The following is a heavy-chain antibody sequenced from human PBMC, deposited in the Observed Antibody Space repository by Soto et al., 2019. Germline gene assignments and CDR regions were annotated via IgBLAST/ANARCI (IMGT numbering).Heavy chain of an antibody. V-gene: IGHV3-23*01. CDR3: AKGTYYYGSAPYYFDY. CDR1: GFTFSSFA. D-gene: IGHD3-10*01. Sequence: GSLRLSCTASGFTFSSFAMSWVRQAPGKGLEWVSCISGSGRGAYYADSVKGRFTISRDNSKNTLYLQMNSLRAEDTAVYYCAKGTYYYGSAPYYFDYWGQGTLVTSPQ. CDR2: ISGSGRGA. J-gene: IGHJ4*02.